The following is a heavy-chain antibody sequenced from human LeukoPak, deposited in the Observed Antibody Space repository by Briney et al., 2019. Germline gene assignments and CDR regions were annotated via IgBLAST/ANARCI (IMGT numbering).Heavy chain of an antibody. D-gene: IGHD3-22*01. CDR3: ARIPRRYYYDSSGYFDY. Sequence: GATVKVSCKASGYTFTSYGISWVRQAPGQGLEWMGWISAYNGNTNYAQKLQGRVTMTTDTSTSTAYMELRSLRSDDTAVYYCARIPRRYYYDSSGYFDYWGQGTLVTVSS. CDR1: GYTFTSYG. CDR2: ISAYNGNT. J-gene: IGHJ4*02. V-gene: IGHV1-18*01.